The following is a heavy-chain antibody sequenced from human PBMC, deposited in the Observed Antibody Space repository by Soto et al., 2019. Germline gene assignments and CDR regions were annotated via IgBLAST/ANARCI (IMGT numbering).Heavy chain of an antibody. D-gene: IGHD3-3*01. CDR1: GFTFSSYA. Sequence: PGGSLRLSCAASGFTFSSYAMSWVRQAPGKGLEWVSAISGSGGSTYYADSVKGRFTISRDNSKNTLYLQMNSLRAEDTAVYYCAKDSPGAHLLHYDFWSGYHRNPFAYWGQGTLVTVSS. CDR2: ISGSGGST. V-gene: IGHV3-23*01. CDR3: AKDSPGAHLLHYDFWSGYHRNPFAY. J-gene: IGHJ4*02.